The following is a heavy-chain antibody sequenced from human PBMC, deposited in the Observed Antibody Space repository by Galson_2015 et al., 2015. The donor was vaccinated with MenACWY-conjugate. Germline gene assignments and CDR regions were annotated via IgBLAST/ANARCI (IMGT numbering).Heavy chain of an antibody. CDR1: GFTFSDYC. J-gene: IGHJ4*02. D-gene: IGHD1-26*01. CDR3: AKTRGASFYFDS. CDR2: INPGGSST. V-gene: IGHV3-74*01. Sequence: SLRLSCAASGFTFSDYCMHWVRHAPGKGLVWVSRINPGGSSTTYADPVKDRFTISRDNAKNTLYLQMNSLRPEDTAVFYCAKTRGASFYFDSWGQGTLVTVSP.